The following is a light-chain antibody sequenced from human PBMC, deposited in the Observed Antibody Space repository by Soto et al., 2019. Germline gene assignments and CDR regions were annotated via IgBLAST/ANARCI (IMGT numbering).Light chain of an antibody. Sequence: EIVMTQSPATLSVSPGDRATLSCRAGQGVTTNFAWYQQKSGQSPRLLIYDVSIRAAGVPARFSGTGSETDFTLTISGLQSEDSAIYFCQQYNNWPFTFGQGTQLDIK. CDR3: QQYNNWPFT. CDR2: DVS. J-gene: IGKJ5*01. CDR1: QGVTTN. V-gene: IGKV3-15*01.